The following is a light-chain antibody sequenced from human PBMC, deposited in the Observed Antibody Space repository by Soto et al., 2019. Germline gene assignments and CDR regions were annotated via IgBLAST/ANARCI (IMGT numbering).Light chain of an antibody. Sequence: DIVLTQSPATLSLSPGERATLSCRASQSVSSYLAWYQQKPGQAPRLLIYDASNRATGIPDRFSGSGSGTDFTLTISSLEPEDFAVYYCQQRSNWPPVTFGGGTKVEIK. J-gene: IGKJ4*01. V-gene: IGKV3-11*01. CDR1: QSVSSY. CDR3: QQRSNWPPVT. CDR2: DAS.